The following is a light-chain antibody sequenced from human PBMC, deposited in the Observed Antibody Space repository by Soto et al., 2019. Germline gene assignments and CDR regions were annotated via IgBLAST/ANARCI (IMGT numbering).Light chain of an antibody. CDR3: SSYTSSSFYV. J-gene: IGLJ1*01. V-gene: IGLV2-14*01. CDR2: EVS. CDR1: SSDVGGYNY. Sequence: QSVLTQPASVSGSPGQSLTISCTGTSSDVGGYNYVSWYQQHPGKAPKLMIYEVSNRPSGVSNRFSGSKSGNTASLTISGLQSEDEADYYCSSYTSSSFYVFGTGTKLTVL.